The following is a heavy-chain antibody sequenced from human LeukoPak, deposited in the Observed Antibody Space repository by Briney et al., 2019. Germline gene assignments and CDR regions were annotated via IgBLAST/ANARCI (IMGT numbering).Heavy chain of an antibody. CDR3: ARERYGNYYYGMDV. D-gene: IGHD1-1*01. J-gene: IGHJ6*04. CDR1: GYTFTGYY. CDR2: INPNSGGT. V-gene: IGHV1-2*04. Sequence: ASVKVSCKASGYTFTGYYMHWVRQAPGQGLEWMGRINPNSGGTNYAQKFQGWVTMTRDTSISTAYMELSRLRSDDTAVYYCARERYGNYYYGMDVWGKGTTVTVSS.